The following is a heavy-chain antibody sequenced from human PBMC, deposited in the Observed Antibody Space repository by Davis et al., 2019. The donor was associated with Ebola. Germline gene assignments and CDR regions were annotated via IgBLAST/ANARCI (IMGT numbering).Heavy chain of an antibody. Sequence: PGGSLRLSCAASGFTFSSYSMNWVRQAPGKGLEWVSGISGSGTITDYADSVKGRFTISRDNSRNTLYLQMDSLRAEDTAVYYCARPARGGWGQGTLVTVSS. CDR1: GFTFSSYS. V-gene: IGHV3-23*01. J-gene: IGHJ4*02. D-gene: IGHD1-14*01. CDR2: ISGSGTIT. CDR3: ARPARGG.